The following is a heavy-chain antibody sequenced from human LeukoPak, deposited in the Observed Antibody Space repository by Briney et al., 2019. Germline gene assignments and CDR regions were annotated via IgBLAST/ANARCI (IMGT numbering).Heavy chain of an antibody. J-gene: IGHJ4*02. Sequence: SETLSLTCTVSGGSISSYYWSWIRQPPGKGLEWIGYIYYSGSTNYNPSLKSRVTISVDTSKNQFSLKLSSVTAADTAVYYCAKDQAYQLRWGFDYWGQGTLVTVSS. CDR2: IYYSGST. CDR3: AKDQAYQLRWGFDY. D-gene: IGHD2-2*01. V-gene: IGHV4-59*01. CDR1: GGSISSYY.